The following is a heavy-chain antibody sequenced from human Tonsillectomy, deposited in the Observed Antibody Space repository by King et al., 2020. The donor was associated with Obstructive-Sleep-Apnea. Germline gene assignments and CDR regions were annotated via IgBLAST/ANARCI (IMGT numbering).Heavy chain of an antibody. CDR1: GASISSYY. J-gene: IGHJ6*02. CDR3: ARFCSTTSCPSYGLDV. CDR2: IFYSGNA. Sequence: MQLQESGPGLVKPSDTLSLTCTVSGASISSYYWSWIRQPPGKVLEWVGHIFYSGNADYNPSLKSRGPFSLDTSKCQISLKLRSVTAADTAVYYCARFCSTTSCPSYGLDVWGQGTTVTVSS. D-gene: IGHD2-2*01. V-gene: IGHV4-59*07.